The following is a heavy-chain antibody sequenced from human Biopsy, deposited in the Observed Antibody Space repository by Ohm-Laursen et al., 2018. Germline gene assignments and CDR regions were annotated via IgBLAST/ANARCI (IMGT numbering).Heavy chain of an antibody. CDR2: IYTSGIT. CDR3: ARDRDRRGWFDP. D-gene: IGHD1-14*01. V-gene: IGHV4-4*07. Sequence: GTLSLTCTVSGGSLSSYSWSWIRQPGGKGLEWIGQIYTSGITNYNPSLKSRVTMSVDTSKNEFSLRVSSVTAADTAVYYCARDRDRRGWFDPWGQGTLVTVSS. J-gene: IGHJ5*02. CDR1: GGSLSSYS.